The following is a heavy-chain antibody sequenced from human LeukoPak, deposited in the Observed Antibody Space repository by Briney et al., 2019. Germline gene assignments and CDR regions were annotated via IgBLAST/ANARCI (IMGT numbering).Heavy chain of an antibody. D-gene: IGHD1-26*01. CDR1: GFTFSIYG. J-gene: IGHJ4*02. CDR3: ATGGSSIDY. Sequence: PGGSLRLSCAASGFTFSIYGMHWVRQAPGKGLEWVAVISYDGSNKYYADSVKGRFTISRDNSKNTLYLQMYSLRAEDTAVYYCATGGSSIDYWGQGTLVTVSS. CDR2: ISYDGSNK. V-gene: IGHV3-30*03.